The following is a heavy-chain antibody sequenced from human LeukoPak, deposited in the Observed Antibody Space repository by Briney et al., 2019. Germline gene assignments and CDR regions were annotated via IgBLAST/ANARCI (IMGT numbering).Heavy chain of an antibody. CDR1: GFTVSSNY. V-gene: IGHV3-53*01. CDR3: ARAAGSSGYYYFDY. Sequence: GGSLRLSCAASGFTVSSNYMSWARQAPGKGLERVSVIYSGGSTYYADSVKGRFTISRDNSKNTLYLQMNSLRAEDTAVYYCARAAGSSGYYYFDYWGQGTLVTVSS. CDR2: IYSGGST. J-gene: IGHJ4*02. D-gene: IGHD3-22*01.